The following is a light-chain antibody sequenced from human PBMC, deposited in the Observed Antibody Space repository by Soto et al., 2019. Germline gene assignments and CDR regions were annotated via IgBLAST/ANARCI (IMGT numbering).Light chain of an antibody. J-gene: IGLJ1*01. CDR1: SSNTGAGYD. Sequence: QSVLTQPPSLSGAPGQRVTISCAGSSSNTGAGYDVHWYQQSPGTAPKLLIYSNSDRPSGVPDRFSGSKSGTSASLAITGLQAEDEADYYCQSYDSSLSGYVFGAGTKVTVL. V-gene: IGLV1-40*01. CDR3: QSYDSSLSGYV. CDR2: SNS.